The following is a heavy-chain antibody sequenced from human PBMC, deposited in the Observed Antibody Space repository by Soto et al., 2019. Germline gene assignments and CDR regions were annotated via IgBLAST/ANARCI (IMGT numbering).Heavy chain of an antibody. D-gene: IGHD2-15*01. Sequence: QVQLVQSGAEVKKPGSSVKVSCKASGGTFSSYAISWVRQAPGQGLEWMGGIIPIFGTSNYAQKFQGRVTINADASTSTAYMELSSLRSEDTAVYYCARGYCSGGSCYSPFYYYYSGMDVSGQGTTVTVSS. CDR2: IIPIFGTS. J-gene: IGHJ6*02. V-gene: IGHV1-69*01. CDR3: ARGYCSGGSCYSPFYYYYSGMDV. CDR1: GGTFSSYA.